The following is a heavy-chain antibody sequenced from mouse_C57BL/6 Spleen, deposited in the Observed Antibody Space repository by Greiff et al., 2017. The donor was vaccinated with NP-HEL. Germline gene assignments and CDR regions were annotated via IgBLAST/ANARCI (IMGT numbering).Heavy chain of an antibody. D-gene: IGHD2-4*01. CDR2: INPNNGGT. V-gene: IGHV1-26*01. Sequence: VQLQQSGPELVKPGASVKISCKASGYTFTDYYMNWVKQSHGKSLEWIGDINPNNGGTSYNQKFKGKATLTVDKSSSTAYMELRSLTSEDSAVYYCALIYYDYDRGFAYWGQGTLVTVSA. J-gene: IGHJ3*01. CDR3: ALIYYDYDRGFAY. CDR1: GYTFTDYY.